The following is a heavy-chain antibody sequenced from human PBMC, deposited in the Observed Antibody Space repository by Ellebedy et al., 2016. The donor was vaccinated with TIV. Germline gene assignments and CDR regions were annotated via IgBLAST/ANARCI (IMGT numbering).Heavy chain of an antibody. V-gene: IGHV3-7*03. D-gene: IGHD1-1*01. J-gene: IGHJ4*02. CDR3: ARRRASGTSFFFDY. CDR1: GISFSSYG. CDR2: IKQDGSET. Sequence: GESLKISCAASGISFSSYGMDWVRQAPGQGLEWVANIKQDGSETYYVDSVKGRFTISRDNAKNSLYLQMNSLRAEDTAVYYLARRRASGTSFFFDYWGQGILVTVTS.